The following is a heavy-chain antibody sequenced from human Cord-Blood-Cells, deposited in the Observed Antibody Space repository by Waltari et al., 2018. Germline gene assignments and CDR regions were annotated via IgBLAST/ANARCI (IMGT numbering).Heavy chain of an antibody. Sequence: QLQLQESGPGLVKPSETLSLTCPVSGGSISSSSYYCGWIRQPPGQGPGWIWSIYYSGSPYYNPSLKSRVTISVDTSKNQFSLKLSSVTAADTAVYYCARLKDYYGSGSYYYYYYYMDVWGKGTTVTVSS. D-gene: IGHD3-10*01. CDR1: GGSISSSSYY. CDR3: ARLKDYYGSGSYYYYYYYMDV. CDR2: IYYSGSP. J-gene: IGHJ6*03. V-gene: IGHV4-39*07.